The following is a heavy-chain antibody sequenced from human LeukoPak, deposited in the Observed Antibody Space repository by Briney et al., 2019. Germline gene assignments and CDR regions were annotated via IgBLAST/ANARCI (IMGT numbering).Heavy chain of an antibody. J-gene: IGHJ4*02. D-gene: IGHD3-9*01. Sequence: GGSLRLSCAASGFTFSSYSMNWVRQAPGKGLEWVSSISSSSSYIYYADSVKGRLTISRDNAKNSLYLQMNSLRAEDTAVYYCARGTEDVLRYFDWLFDYWGQGTLVTVSS. CDR1: GFTFSSYS. V-gene: IGHV3-21*01. CDR3: ARGTEDVLRYFDWLFDY. CDR2: ISSSSSYI.